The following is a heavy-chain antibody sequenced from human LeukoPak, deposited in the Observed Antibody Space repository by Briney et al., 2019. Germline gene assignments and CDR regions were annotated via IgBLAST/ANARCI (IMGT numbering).Heavy chain of an antibody. CDR2: IKQGGSEK. CDR3: AREAHCSSTSCYLYYFDY. D-gene: IGHD2-2*01. V-gene: IGHV3-7*01. J-gene: IGHJ4*02. Sequence: GGALRLSCAASGFTFSSYWMNWVRPAPGKGLEWVANIKQGGSEKYYLDSVKGRFTISRHNAKSSLYLQMNSLRAEHTAVYYCAREAHCSSTSCYLYYFDYWGQGTLVTVSS. CDR1: GFTFSSYW.